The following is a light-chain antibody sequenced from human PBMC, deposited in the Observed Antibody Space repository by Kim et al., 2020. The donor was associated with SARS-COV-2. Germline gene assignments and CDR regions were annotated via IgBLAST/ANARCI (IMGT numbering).Light chain of an antibody. CDR1: QSLVHSDGNTY. J-gene: IGKJ1*01. V-gene: IGKV2-30*02. CDR2: EVS. CDR3: MQGTHWPPWT. Sequence: DVVTTQSPLSLPVTLGQPASISCRSSQSLVHSDGNTYLDWFQQRPGQPPRRLIYEVSNRDSGVPDRFSGSGSGTDFTLKISRVEAEDVGVYYCMQGTHWPPWTFGQGTKVDIK.